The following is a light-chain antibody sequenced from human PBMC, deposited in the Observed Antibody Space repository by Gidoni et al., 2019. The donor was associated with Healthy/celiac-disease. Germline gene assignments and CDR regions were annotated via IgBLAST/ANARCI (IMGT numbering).Light chain of an antibody. CDR3: QQSYSTPPI. CDR1: QSISSY. J-gene: IGKJ2*01. CDR2: AAS. V-gene: IGKV1-39*01. Sequence: DTQMTQSPSSLSASVGDRVTITCRASQSISSYLNWYQQKPGKAPKLLIYAASSLQSGVPSRFSGSGSGTDFTLTISSLQPEDFATYYCQQSYSTPPIFGQGTKLEIK.